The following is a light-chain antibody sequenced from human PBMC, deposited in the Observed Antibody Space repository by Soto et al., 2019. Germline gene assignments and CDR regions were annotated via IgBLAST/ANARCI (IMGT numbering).Light chain of an antibody. J-gene: IGLJ1*01. V-gene: IGLV2-8*01. CDR3: SSYAGSNNFV. CDR2: EVT. CDR1: TSDVGGYDY. Sequence: QSALTQPRPASGSPGQSVTISCTGTTSDVGGYDYVSWYQQHPGKAPKLMIYEVTKRPSGVPDRFSGSKSGNTASLTVSGLQAEDEADYYCSSYAGSNNFVFGTGTKVTVL.